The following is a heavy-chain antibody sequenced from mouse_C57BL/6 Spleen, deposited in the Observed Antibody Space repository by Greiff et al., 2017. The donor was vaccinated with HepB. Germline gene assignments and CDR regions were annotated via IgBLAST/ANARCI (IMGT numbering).Heavy chain of an antibody. CDR1: GYSFTGYY. J-gene: IGHJ1*03. D-gene: IGHD1-1*01. CDR3: ARYLYYYGSSYDWYFDV. CDR2: INPSTGGT. Sequence: VQLQQSGPELVKPGASVKISCKASGYSFTGYYMNWVKQSPEKSLEWIGEINPSTGGTTYNQKFKAKATLTVDKSSSTAYMQLKSLTSEESAVYYCARYLYYYGSSYDWYFDVWGTGTTVTVSS. V-gene: IGHV1-42*01.